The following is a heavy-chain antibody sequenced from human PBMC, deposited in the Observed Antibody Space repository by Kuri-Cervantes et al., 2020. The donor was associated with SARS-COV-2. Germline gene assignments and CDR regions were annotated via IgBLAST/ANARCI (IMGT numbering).Heavy chain of an antibody. J-gene: IGHJ5*02. CDR3: ARDPYYYDSSGYYYVPWFDP. D-gene: IGHD3-22*01. CDR2: ISYDGSNK. V-gene: IGHV3-30-3*01. Sequence: GESLKISCAASGFTFSSYAMHWVRQAPGKGLEWVAVISYDGSNKYYADSVKGRFTISRDNSKNTLYLQMNSLRAEDTAVYYCARDPYYYDSSGYYYVPWFDPWGQGTLVTVSS. CDR1: GFTFSSYA.